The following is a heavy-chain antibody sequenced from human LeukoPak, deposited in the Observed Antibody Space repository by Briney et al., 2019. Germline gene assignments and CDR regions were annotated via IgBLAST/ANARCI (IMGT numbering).Heavy chain of an antibody. J-gene: IGHJ3*02. D-gene: IGHD5-24*01. Sequence: SVKVSCKASGGTFSSYAISWVRQAPGQGLEWMGGIIPIFGTANYAQKFQGRVTITADESTSTAYMELSSLRSEDTAVYYCARSGWPQFGPGAFDIWGQGTMVTVSS. CDR2: IIPIFGTA. CDR3: ARSGWPQFGPGAFDI. V-gene: IGHV1-69*13. CDR1: GGTFSSYA.